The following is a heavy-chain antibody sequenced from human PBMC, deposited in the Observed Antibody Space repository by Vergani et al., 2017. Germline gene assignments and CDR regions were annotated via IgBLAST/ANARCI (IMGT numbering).Heavy chain of an antibody. CDR1: GFTVSSNY. J-gene: IGHJ6*02. D-gene: IGHD4-23*01. Sequence: EVQLVESGGGLVQPGGSLRLSCAASGFTVSSNYMSWVRQAPGKGLEWVSSISSSSSYIYYADSVKGRFTISRDNAKNSLYLQMNSLRAEDTAVYYCARDSGANGGYYYYYGMDVWGQGTTVTVSS. V-gene: IGHV3-21*01. CDR2: ISSSSSYI. CDR3: ARDSGANGGYYYYYGMDV.